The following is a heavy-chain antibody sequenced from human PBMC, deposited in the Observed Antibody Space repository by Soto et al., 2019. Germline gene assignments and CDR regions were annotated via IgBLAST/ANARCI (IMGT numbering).Heavy chain of an antibody. CDR2: IDPSDSRT. D-gene: IGHD2-8*01. CDR3: ARHDSNGDFDP. J-gene: IGHJ5*02. V-gene: IGHV5-10-1*01. Sequence: GESLKISCEASGYMFPIYHISWVRQMPGKGLEWVGKIDPSDSRTMYRPSSRARITISVDKSINTAYLEWGRLKASDTAMYYCARHDSNGDFDPWGQGTPVTVSS. CDR1: GYMFPIYH.